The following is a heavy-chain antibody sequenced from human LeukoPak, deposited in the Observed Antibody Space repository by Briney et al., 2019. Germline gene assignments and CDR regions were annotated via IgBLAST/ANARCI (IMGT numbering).Heavy chain of an antibody. J-gene: IGHJ5*02. Sequence: SETPSLTCTVSGGPISSYYWSWIPQPPGKGLEWIGDIYYSGSTNYNPSLKSRVTISVDTSKNQFSLKLSSVTAADTAVYYCARTYYYGSGILTTFDPWGQGTLVTVSS. CDR3: ARTYYYGSGILTTFDP. CDR2: IYYSGST. V-gene: IGHV4-59*08. D-gene: IGHD3-10*01. CDR1: GGPISSYY.